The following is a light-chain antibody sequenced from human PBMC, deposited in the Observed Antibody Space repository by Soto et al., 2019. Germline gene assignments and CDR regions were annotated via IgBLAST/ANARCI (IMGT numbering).Light chain of an antibody. Sequence: EILLTQSPGTLSLSPGERGTLSCRASQSVSSNYLAWFQHKPGQAPRLLIFGASTRATGIPDRFSGSGSGTRFTLTISSLEPEDVAVYYCQQYGSSPPWTFGQGTKVEIK. CDR2: GAS. CDR3: QQYGSSPPWT. V-gene: IGKV3-20*01. CDR1: QSVSSNY. J-gene: IGKJ1*01.